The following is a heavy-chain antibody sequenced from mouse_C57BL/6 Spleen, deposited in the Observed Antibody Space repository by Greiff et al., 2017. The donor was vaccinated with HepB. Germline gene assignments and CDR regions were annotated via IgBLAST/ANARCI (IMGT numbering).Heavy chain of an antibody. Sequence: EVKLQQSGPELVKPGASVKMSCKASGYTFTDYNMHWVKQSHGKSLEWIGYINPNNGGTSYNQKFKGKATLTVNKSSSTAYMELRSLTSEDSAVYYCARGSSYDWYFDVWGTGTTVTVSS. D-gene: IGHD1-1*01. CDR3: ARGSSYDWYFDV. V-gene: IGHV1-22*01. CDR1: GYTFTDYN. CDR2: INPNNGGT. J-gene: IGHJ1*03.